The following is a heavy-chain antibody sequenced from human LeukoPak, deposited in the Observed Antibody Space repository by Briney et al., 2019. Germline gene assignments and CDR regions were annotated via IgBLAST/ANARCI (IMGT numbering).Heavy chain of an antibody. J-gene: IGHJ5*02. D-gene: IGHD6-6*01. CDR1: GGSISSYY. V-gene: IGHV4-4*09. CDR3: ARASIAARGGWFDP. CDR2: IYTSGST. Sequence: SETLSLTCTVSGGSISSYYWSWIRQPPGKGLEWVGYIYTSGSTNYNPSLKSRVTISVDTSKNQFSLKLSSVTAADTAVYYCARASIAARGGWFDPWGQGTLVTVSS.